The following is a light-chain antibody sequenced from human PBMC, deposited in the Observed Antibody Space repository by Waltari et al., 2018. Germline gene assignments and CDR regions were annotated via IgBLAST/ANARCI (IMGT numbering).Light chain of an antibody. CDR3: QQRHNWPVT. CDR1: QSITGY. Sequence: DIQMTQSPSSLSASVGDRVTISCRASQSITGYLNWYQQKPGQAPKLLVYTASSLQSGIPLRFSGSGSGTDFTLTISSLEPEDFAVYYCQQRHNWPVTFGQGTLLEIK. CDR2: TAS. V-gene: IGKV1-39*01. J-gene: IGKJ5*01.